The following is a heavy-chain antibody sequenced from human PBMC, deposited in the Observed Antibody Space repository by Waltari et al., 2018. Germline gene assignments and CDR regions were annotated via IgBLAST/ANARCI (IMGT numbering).Heavy chain of an antibody. CDR2: ISAYNGNT. CDR1: GYTFTSYV. Sequence: QVQLVQSGAEVKKPGASVKVSCKASGYTFTSYVISWVRQAPGQGLEWMGWISAYNGNTNYAQKLQGRVTMTPDTSTSTAYMELRSLRSDDTAVYYCARDFVLASDGSYGPIDYWGQGTLVTVSS. J-gene: IGHJ4*02. D-gene: IGHD1-26*01. V-gene: IGHV1-18*01. CDR3: ARDFVLASDGSYGPIDY.